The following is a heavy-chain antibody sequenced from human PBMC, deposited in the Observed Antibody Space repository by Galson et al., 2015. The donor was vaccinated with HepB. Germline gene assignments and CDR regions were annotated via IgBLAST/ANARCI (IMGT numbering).Heavy chain of an antibody. CDR3: ARGGLGVVVGVAIY. Sequence: SLRLSCAASGFTFSDYHMTWIRQAPGKGLEWLSYISDSGDTIYYADSVKGRFTISRDNAKNSLYLQMNSLRAEDTAVYYCARGGLGVVVGVAIYWGQGTLVTVSS. J-gene: IGHJ4*02. CDR1: GFTFSDYH. V-gene: IGHV3-11*01. CDR2: ISDSGDTI. D-gene: IGHD2-15*01.